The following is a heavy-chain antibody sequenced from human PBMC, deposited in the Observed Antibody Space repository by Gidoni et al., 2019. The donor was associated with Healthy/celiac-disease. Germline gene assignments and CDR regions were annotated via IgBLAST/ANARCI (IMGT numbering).Heavy chain of an antibody. CDR2: INPNSGGK. Sequence: QVQLVQSGAEVKKPGASVKASCKASGSTFTCYYMDWVRQAPGQGLAWMGWINPNSGGKNYAQKFQGRVTMTRDTSISTAYMELSRLRSDDTAVYYCAREQRIKAAAGTIDYWGQGTLVTVSS. J-gene: IGHJ4*02. CDR3: AREQRIKAAAGTIDY. D-gene: IGHD6-13*01. V-gene: IGHV1-2*02. CDR1: GSTFTCYY.